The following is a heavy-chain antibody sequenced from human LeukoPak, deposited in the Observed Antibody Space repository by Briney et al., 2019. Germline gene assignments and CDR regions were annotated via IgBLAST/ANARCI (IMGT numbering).Heavy chain of an antibody. CDR2: IIGSGGST. CDR3: AKDVTTTVTYNDY. D-gene: IGHD4-17*01. J-gene: IGHJ4*02. CDR1: GFTFSSYA. V-gene: IGHV3-23*01. Sequence: GGSLRLSCAVSGFTFSSYAMSWVRQAPGKGLEWVSAIIGSGGSTNYADSVKGRFTISRDNSKNTLYLQMNSLRAEDTAVYYCAKDVTTTVTYNDYWGQGTLVTVSS.